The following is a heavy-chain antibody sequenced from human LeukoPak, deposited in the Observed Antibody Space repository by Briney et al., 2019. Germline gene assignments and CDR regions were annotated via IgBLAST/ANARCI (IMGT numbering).Heavy chain of an antibody. CDR3: ARAVYGVRRYNYYYYMDV. J-gene: IGHJ6*03. CDR2: INHSGST. D-gene: IGHD4-17*01. Sequence: KPSETLSLTCAVYGGSFSGYYWTWIRQPPGKGLEWIGEINHSGSTNYNPSLKSRVTISVDTSKNQFSLKLSSVTAADTAVYYCARAVYGVRRYNYYYYMDVWGKGTTVTISS. CDR1: GGSFSGYY. V-gene: IGHV4-34*01.